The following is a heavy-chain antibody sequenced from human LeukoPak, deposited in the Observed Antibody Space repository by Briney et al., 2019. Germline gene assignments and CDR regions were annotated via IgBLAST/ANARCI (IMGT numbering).Heavy chain of an antibody. D-gene: IGHD3-3*01. CDR2: ISGSGGNT. Sequence: GGSLRLSCAASGFTFYNYAMTWVRQAPGKGLEWVSIISGSGGNTYQADSVKGRFTTSRDNSNNTLYLQMNSLRAEDTAVYYCAKLPVPLRGDRPHYFDYWGQGSLVTVSS. J-gene: IGHJ4*02. V-gene: IGHV3-23*01. CDR3: AKLPVPLRGDRPHYFDY. CDR1: GFTFYNYA.